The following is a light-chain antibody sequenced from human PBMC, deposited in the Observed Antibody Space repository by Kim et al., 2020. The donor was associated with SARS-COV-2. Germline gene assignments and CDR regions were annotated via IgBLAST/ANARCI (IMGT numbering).Light chain of an antibody. Sequence: SAVVGDSVTITCRASQSISRSLAWYQQKPGKAPKVLIYDASSLEGGVPIRFSGSGSGTVFTLTILSLQPDDFATYYCQQYDSHPTFGGGTKVDIK. J-gene: IGKJ4*01. CDR2: DAS. V-gene: IGKV1-5*01. CDR1: QSISRS. CDR3: QQYDSHPT.